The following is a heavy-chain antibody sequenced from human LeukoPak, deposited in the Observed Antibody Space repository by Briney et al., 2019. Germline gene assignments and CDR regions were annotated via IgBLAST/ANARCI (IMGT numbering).Heavy chain of an antibody. D-gene: IGHD1-26*01. CDR3: GKDMGPGGSSDWGENAFDI. CDR2: ISWNSGSI. V-gene: IGHV3-9*03. Sequence: GGSLRLSCTASGFTFTSCAMHWVRQAPGKGLEWVSGISWNSGSIGYADSVKGRFTISRDNAKNSLYLQMNSLRAEDMALYYCGKDMGPGGSSDWGENAFDIWGQGTMVTVSS. J-gene: IGHJ3*02. CDR1: GFTFTSCA.